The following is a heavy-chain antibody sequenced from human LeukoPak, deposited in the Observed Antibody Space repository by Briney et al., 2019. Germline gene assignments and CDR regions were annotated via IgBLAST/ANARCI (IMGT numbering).Heavy chain of an antibody. CDR2: MRAYNGNT. CDR3: ARDDLDCTGGTCYPDNY. D-gene: IGHD2-15*01. CDR1: GYTFTTYG. Sequence: ASVKVSCKASGYTFTTYGITWVRQAPGQGLEWMGWMRAYNGNTNYAENLQGRVTMTTDTSTSTAYMELRNLRSDDTALYYCARDDLDCTGGTCYPDNYWGQGTLVAVSA. J-gene: IGHJ4*02. V-gene: IGHV1-18*01.